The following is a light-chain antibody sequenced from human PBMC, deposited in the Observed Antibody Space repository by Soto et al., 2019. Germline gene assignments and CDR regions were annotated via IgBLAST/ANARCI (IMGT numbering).Light chain of an antibody. CDR3: QKYDRTPRT. CDR1: QDISDH. CDR2: EAS. J-gene: IGKJ1*01. Sequence: DFQMTQSPSSLSASVGDRVTITCRASQDISDHLAWSQHKPGKVPNLLIYEASTLQSGVPSRFSGGGSGTDFTLTISSLQPEDVATYYCQKYDRTPRTFGQGTKVELK. V-gene: IGKV1-27*01.